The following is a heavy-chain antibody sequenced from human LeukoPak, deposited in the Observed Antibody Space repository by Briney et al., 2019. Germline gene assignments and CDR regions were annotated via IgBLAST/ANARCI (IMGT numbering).Heavy chain of an antibody. D-gene: IGHD2-21*01. V-gene: IGHV3-7*01. CDR1: GFTFSSYW. J-gene: IGHJ4*02. Sequence: GGSLRLSCAASGFTFSSYWMSWVRQAPGKGLEWVANIKQDGSEKYYVDSVKGRFTISRDNAKNSLYLQMNSLRAEDTAVYYCARDVVVADTYYFDYWGQGTLVSVSS. CDR3: ARDVVVADTYYFDY. CDR2: IKQDGSEK.